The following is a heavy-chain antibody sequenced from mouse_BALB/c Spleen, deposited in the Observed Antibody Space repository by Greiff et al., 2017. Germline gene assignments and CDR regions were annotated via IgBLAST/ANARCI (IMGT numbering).Heavy chain of an antibody. CDR1: GFDFSRYW. CDR3: ARSIYYDYEGTWFAY. V-gene: IGHV4-1*02. D-gene: IGHD2-4*01. Sequence: EVQRVESGGGLVQPGGSLKFSCAASGFDFSRYWMSWVRQAPGKGLEWIGEINPDSSTINYTPSLKDKFIISRDNAKNTLYLQMSKVRSEDTALYYCARSIYYDYEGTWFAYWGQGTLVTVSA. J-gene: IGHJ3*01. CDR2: INPDSSTI.